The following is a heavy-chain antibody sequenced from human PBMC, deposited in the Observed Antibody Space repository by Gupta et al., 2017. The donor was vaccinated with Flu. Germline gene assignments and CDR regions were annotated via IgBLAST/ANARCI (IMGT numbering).Heavy chain of an antibody. Sequence: IPIFGTANYAQKFQGRVTITADESTSTAYMELSSLRSEDTAVYYCARTGGYSPQKYNWFDPWGQGTLVTVSS. CDR2: IPIFGTA. J-gene: IGHJ5*02. D-gene: IGHD6-13*01. CDR3: ARTGGYSPQKYNWFDP. V-gene: IGHV1-69*01.